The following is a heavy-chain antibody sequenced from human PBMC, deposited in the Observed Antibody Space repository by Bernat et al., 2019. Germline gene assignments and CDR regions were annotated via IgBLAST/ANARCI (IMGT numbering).Heavy chain of an antibody. CDR1: GYTFISYG. CDR3: ARATYYYDSSGYYYERFDY. CDR2: ISAYNGNT. J-gene: IGHJ4*02. V-gene: IGHV1-18*01. D-gene: IGHD3-22*01. Sequence: QVQLVQSGAEVKKPGASVKVSCKASGYTFISYGISWVRQAPGQGLEWMGWISAYNGNTNYAQKPQGRVTMTTDTSTSTSYLELRSLRSDDTAVYHCARATYYYDSSGYYYERFDYWGQGTLVTVSS.